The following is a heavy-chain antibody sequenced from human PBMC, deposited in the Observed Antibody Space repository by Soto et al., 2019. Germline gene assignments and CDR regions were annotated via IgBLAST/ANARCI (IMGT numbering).Heavy chain of an antibody. CDR1: GYTFTSYG. J-gene: IGHJ6*02. CDR2: ISAYNGNT. V-gene: IGHV1-18*01. D-gene: IGHD3-10*02. CDR3: AAGTMLRSRDLYGMDV. Sequence: ASVKVSCKASGYTFTSYGISRVRQAPGQGLEWMGWISAYNGNTNYARNLQGRVTMTTDTSTSTAYRELRSLRSDDTAVYYCAAGTMLRSRDLYGMDVWGQGTTVTVSS.